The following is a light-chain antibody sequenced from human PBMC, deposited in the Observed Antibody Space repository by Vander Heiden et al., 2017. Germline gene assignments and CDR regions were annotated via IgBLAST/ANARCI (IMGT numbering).Light chain of an antibody. CDR3: SSYTSSVYV. Sequence: QSALTQPASVSGSPGQSITISCTGTSSDVGGYNYVSWYQQHPGKAAKLMIYEVSNRPSGVSNRFSGSKSGNTASLTISGLQAEDEADYYCSSYTSSVYVFGTGTKVTVL. J-gene: IGLJ1*01. CDR1: SSDVGGYNY. CDR2: EVS. V-gene: IGLV2-14*01.